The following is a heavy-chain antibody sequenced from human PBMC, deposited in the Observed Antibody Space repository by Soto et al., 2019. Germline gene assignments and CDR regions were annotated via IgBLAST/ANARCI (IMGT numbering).Heavy chain of an antibody. Sequence: QLVETGGGLIQPGTSLTLSCAASGFSVSRNYMTWVRQAPGKGLEWASFGYSGGATFYADSVKGRFILSRDDSQNTMYLQMNNLRAEDTAVYYCARVPGRLWGRGTLVTVAS. CDR1: GFSVSRNY. CDR3: ARVPGRL. CDR2: GYSGGAT. J-gene: IGHJ4*02. D-gene: IGHD3-10*01. V-gene: IGHV3-53*02.